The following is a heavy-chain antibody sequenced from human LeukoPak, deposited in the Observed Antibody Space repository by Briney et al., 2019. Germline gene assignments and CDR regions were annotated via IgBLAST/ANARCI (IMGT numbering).Heavy chain of an antibody. CDR3: ARDVDQYIAVAGTFDY. J-gene: IGHJ4*02. CDR2: INEDEGEK. D-gene: IGHD6-19*01. CDR1: GFTLSSYL. Sequence: QPGGSLRLSCAASGFTLSSYLMTWVRQAPGKGLEWVANINEDEGEKNYVDSVKGRFTISRDNAKNSLYLQMSSLRAEDTAVYYCARDVDQYIAVAGTFDYWGQGTLVTVSS. V-gene: IGHV3-7*01.